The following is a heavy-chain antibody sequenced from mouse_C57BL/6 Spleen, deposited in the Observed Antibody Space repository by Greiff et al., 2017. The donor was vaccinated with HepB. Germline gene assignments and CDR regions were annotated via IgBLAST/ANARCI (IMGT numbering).Heavy chain of an antibody. CDR3: ARRVGRGGYAMDY. V-gene: IGHV1-82*01. J-gene: IGHJ4*01. CDR1: GYAFSSSW. CDR2: IYPGDGDT. Sequence: QVQLQQSGPELVKPGASVKISCKASGYAFSSSWMNWVKQRPGKGLEWIGRIYPGDGDTNYNGKFKGKATLTADKSSSTAYMQLSSLTSEDSAVYFCARRVGRGGYAMDYWGQGTSVTVSS. D-gene: IGHD4-1*01.